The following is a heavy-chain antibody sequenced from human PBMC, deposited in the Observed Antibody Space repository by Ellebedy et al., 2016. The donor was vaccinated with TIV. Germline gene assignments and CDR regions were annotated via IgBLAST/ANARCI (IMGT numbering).Heavy chain of an antibody. D-gene: IGHD1-26*01. Sequence: GESLNISCASSGFTFDDYAMHWLRQAPGKGLEWVSLISGDGGSTYYADSVKGRFTISRDNSKNSLYLQMNSLRTEDTALYYCAKGVGVGYGMDVWGQGTTVTVSS. CDR1: GFTFDDYA. J-gene: IGHJ6*02. CDR3: AKGVGVGYGMDV. CDR2: ISGDGGST. V-gene: IGHV3-43*02.